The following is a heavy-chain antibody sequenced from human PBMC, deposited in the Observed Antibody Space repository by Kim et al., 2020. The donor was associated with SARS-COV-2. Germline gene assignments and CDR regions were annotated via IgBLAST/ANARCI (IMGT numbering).Heavy chain of an antibody. CDR1: GGTFSSYA. V-gene: IGHV1-69*13. CDR3: ARDYDSSGSYYYGMDV. D-gene: IGHD3-22*01. CDR2: IIPIFGTA. Sequence: SVKVSCKASGGTFSSYAISWVRQAPGQGLEWMGGIIPIFGTANYAQKFQGRVTITADESTSTAYMELSSLRSEDTAVYYCARDYDSSGSYYYGMDVWGQGTTVTVSS. J-gene: IGHJ6*02.